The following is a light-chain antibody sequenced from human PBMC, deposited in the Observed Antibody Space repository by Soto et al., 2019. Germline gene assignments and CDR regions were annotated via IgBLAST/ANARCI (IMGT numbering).Light chain of an antibody. CDR2: TLS. V-gene: IGKV2-40*01. CDR3: MQRREFPLT. CDR1: QSLLDTADGNTY. J-gene: IGKJ4*01. Sequence: DIVMTQTPLSLPVTPGEPASISCRSSQSLLDTADGNTYVDWYLQKPGQSPQLLIYTLSYRAYGVPDRFSVPGSDTDFTLKISTVEAEDVGVYYCMQRREFPLTFGGGTKVEIK.